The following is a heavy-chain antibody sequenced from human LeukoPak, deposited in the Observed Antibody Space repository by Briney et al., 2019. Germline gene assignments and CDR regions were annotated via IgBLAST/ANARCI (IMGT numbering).Heavy chain of an antibody. V-gene: IGHV1-69*06. CDR2: IIPIFGTA. D-gene: IGHD6-13*01. CDR1: GGTFSSYA. CDR3: ARGASSSWYYYGMDV. Sequence: ASVKVSCKASGGTFSSYAISWVRQAPGQGLEWMGGIIPIFGTANYAQKFQGRVTITADKSTSTAYMEPSSLRSEDTAVYYCARGASSSWYYYGMDVWGKGTTVTVSS. J-gene: IGHJ6*04.